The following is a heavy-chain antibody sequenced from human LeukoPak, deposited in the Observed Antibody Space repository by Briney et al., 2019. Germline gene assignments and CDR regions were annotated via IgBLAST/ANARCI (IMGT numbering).Heavy chain of an antibody. D-gene: IGHD6-6*01. V-gene: IGHV3-73*01. CDR1: AFTFSGSA. Sequence: PGGSLRLSSAASAFTFSGSAMHWVRQASGKGLEWVGRIRSKANSYATAYAASVKGRFTISRDDSKNTAYLQMNSLKTEDTAVYYSTMYSSASYLLYCGQRTLVTVSS. CDR2: IRSKANSYAT. CDR3: TMYSSASYLLY. J-gene: IGHJ4*02.